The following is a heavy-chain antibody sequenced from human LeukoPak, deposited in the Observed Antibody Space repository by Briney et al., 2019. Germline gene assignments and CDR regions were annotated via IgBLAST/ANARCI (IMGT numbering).Heavy chain of an antibody. D-gene: IGHD3-10*01. CDR3: AKKGYYYASSSSPFYFDY. J-gene: IGHJ4*02. CDR2: ITDNAVTT. V-gene: IGHV3-23*01. CDR1: GFTFNTYD. Sequence: GGSLRLSCTGSGFTFNTYDMGWVRQAPGKGLEWVSAITDNAVTTYYAGSVRGRFTISRDNSKNTLYLQMNSLRAEDTAIYYCAKKGYYYASSSSPFYFDYWGQGTLVTVSS.